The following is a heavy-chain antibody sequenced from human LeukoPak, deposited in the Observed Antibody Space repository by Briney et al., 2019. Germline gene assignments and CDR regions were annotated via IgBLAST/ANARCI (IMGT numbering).Heavy chain of an antibody. CDR3: ARMAFDILTGYQNYYYYYMDV. V-gene: IGHV3-7*01. J-gene: IGHJ6*03. Sequence: GGSLRLSCAASGFTFSSYWMSWVRQAPGKGLEWVANIKQDGSEKYCVDSVKGRFTISRDNAKNSLYLQMNSLRAEDTAVYYCARMAFDILTGYQNYYYYYMDVWGKGTTVTVSS. CDR2: IKQDGSEK. D-gene: IGHD3-9*01. CDR1: GFTFSSYW.